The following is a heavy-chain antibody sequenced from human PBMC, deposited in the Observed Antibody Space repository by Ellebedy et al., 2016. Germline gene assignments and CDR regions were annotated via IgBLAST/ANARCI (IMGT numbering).Heavy chain of an antibody. CDR2: ISSSGSTI. CDR1: GFTFSSCA. J-gene: IGHJ4*02. D-gene: IGHD1-26*01. Sequence: GGSLRLSCAASGFTFSSCAMTWIRQAPGKGLEWVSHISSSGSTIYYADSVKGRFTISRDNAENSLYLQMNSLKTEDTAVYYCTRRDGWELQYYFDYWGQGTLVTVSS. V-gene: IGHV3-11*01. CDR3: TRRDGWELQYYFDY.